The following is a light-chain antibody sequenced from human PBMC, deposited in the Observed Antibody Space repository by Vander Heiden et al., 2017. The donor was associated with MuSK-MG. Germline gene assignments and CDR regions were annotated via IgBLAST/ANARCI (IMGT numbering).Light chain of an antibody. V-gene: IGKV4-1*01. CDR3: QQYDSSPPWT. CDR1: QSVLYSSNNKNY. J-gene: IGKJ1*01. Sequence: DIVMTQSPDSLAVSLGERATINCKSSQSVLYSSNNKNYLAWYQQKPGQPPKLLISWASTRESGVPDRFSGSGYGTDFALTISSRQAEDVAVYYCQQYDSSPPWTFGQGTKVEVK. CDR2: WAS.